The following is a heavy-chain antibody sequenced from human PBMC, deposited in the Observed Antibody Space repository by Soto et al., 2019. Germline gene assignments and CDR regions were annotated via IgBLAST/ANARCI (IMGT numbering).Heavy chain of an antibody. V-gene: IGHV1-2*04. D-gene: IGHD3-9*01. J-gene: IGHJ3*02. CDR3: ARGRYFDWLLSTDAFDI. Sequence: ASVKVSCKASGYTFTGYYMHWVRQAPGQGLEWMGWINPNSGGTNYAQKFQGWVTMTRDTSISTAYMELSRRRSDDTAVYYCARGRYFDWLLSTDAFDIWGQGTMVTVSS. CDR1: GYTFTGYY. CDR2: INPNSGGT.